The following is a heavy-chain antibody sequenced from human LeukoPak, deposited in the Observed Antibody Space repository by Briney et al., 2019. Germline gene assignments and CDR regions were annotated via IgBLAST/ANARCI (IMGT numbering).Heavy chain of an antibody. CDR3: ARMVRGRRRYYFDY. Sequence: GGSLRLSCAASGFTFSSYSMNWVRQAPGKGLEWVSSISSSSSSYIYYADSVKGRFTISRDNAKNSLYLQMNSLRAEDTAVYYCARMVRGRRRYYFDYWGQGTLVTVSS. CDR1: GFTFSSYS. CDR2: ISSSSSSYI. D-gene: IGHD3-10*01. J-gene: IGHJ4*02. V-gene: IGHV3-21*01.